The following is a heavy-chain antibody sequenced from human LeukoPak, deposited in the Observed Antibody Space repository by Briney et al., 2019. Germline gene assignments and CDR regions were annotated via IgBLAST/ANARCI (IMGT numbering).Heavy chain of an antibody. CDR1: GFTFSSYE. V-gene: IGHV3-48*03. J-gene: IGHJ6*03. CDR2: ISSGVSRI. CDR3: ARGRGPRYNMDV. Sequence: PGGSLRLSCAASGFTFSSYEMNWVRQAPRKGLEWVSYISSGVSRIYYADSVKGRFIISRDNAKNSLYLQMNSLRDEDTAVYYCARGRGPRYNMDVWGQGTTVTVSS.